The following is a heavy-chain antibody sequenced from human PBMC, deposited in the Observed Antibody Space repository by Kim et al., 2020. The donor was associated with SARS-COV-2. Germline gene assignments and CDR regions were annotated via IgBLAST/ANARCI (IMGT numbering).Heavy chain of an antibody. CDR1: GYTVTSYG. CDR2: ISAYNGNT. J-gene: IGHJ6*02. CDR3: ARDRLVGLSCSSTSCYTYRYYYGMDV. D-gene: IGHD2-2*02. V-gene: IGHV1-18*04. Sequence: ASVKVSCKASGYTVTSYGISWVRQAPGQGLEWMGWISAYNGNTNYAQKLQGRVTKTTDTSTSTAYMELRSLRSDDTAVYYCARDRLVGLSCSSTSCYTYRYYYGMDVWGQGTTVTVSS.